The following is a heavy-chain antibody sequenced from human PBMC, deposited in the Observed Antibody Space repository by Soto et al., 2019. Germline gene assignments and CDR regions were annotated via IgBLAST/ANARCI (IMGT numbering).Heavy chain of an antibody. CDR3: AKDLRGSADYYGMDV. Sequence: ESGGGLVQPGRSLRLSCAASGFTFDDYAMHWVRQAPGKGLEWVSGISWNSGSIGYADSVKGRFTISRDNAKNSLYLQMNSLRAEDTALYYCAKDLRGSADYYGMDVWGQGTTVTVSS. D-gene: IGHD3-16*01. CDR2: ISWNSGSI. V-gene: IGHV3-9*01. J-gene: IGHJ6*02. CDR1: GFTFDDYA.